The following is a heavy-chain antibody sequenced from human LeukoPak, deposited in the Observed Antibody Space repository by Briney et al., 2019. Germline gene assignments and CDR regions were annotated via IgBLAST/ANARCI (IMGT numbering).Heavy chain of an antibody. CDR2: MYYSGST. Sequence: AETLSLTCTVSGGCISSYYWSWIRQPPEKGLEWIGYMYYSGSTNYNPSLKSRLTISVDPSQNQLSLKLTFVTAADAAVYYCARHMFCSNNGVCPFDYWGQGTLVTVSS. CDR3: ARHMFCSNNGVCPFDY. D-gene: IGHD2-8*01. CDR1: GGCISSYY. V-gene: IGHV4-59*01. J-gene: IGHJ4*02.